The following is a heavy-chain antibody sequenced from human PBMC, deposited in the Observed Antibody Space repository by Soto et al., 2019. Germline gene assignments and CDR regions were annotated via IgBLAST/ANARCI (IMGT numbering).Heavy chain of an antibody. J-gene: IGHJ6*02. CDR1: GGSISSYY. Sequence: QVQLQESGPGLVKPSETLSLSCTVSGGSISSYYLSWFRQSPGNRMEWIWYVPHSGGSSYNPSHQGRVSISLDTSKRQFSLKVTSVTATDTAVYYCARQGFGPLHGLVDVWGQGTTVTVSS. V-gene: IGHV4-59*08. CDR2: VPHSGGS. CDR3: ARQGFGPLHGLVDV. D-gene: IGHD3-10*01.